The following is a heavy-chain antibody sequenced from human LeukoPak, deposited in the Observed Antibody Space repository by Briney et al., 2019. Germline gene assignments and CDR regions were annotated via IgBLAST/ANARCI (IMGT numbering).Heavy chain of an antibody. V-gene: IGHV4-59*08. D-gene: IGHD1-7*01. Sequence: SETLSLTCTVSDGSISSYYWSWIRQPPGKELEWIGYIDYTGNTNYNPSLKSRVTIPVDTSKNQFSLRLSSVTAADTAVYYCARVTNWNYLGDYFDYWGQGTLVTVSS. CDR1: DGSISSYY. CDR2: IDYTGNT. J-gene: IGHJ4*02. CDR3: ARVTNWNYLGDYFDY.